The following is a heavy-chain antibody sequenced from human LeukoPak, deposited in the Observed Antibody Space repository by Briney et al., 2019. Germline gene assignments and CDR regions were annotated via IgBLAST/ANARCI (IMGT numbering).Heavy chain of an antibody. CDR2: IHHDGSNK. J-gene: IGHJ6*03. V-gene: IGHV3-30*02. Sequence: GGSLRLSCVASGFTFSSYGMHWVRQAPGKGLDWVAFIHHDGSNKYYADSVKGRFTISRDNAKNSLYLQMNSLRAEDTAVYYCARTRRIAVAGTTLFYYYMDVWGKGTTVTVSS. CDR3: ARTRRIAVAGTTLFYYYMDV. D-gene: IGHD6-19*01. CDR1: GFTFSSYG.